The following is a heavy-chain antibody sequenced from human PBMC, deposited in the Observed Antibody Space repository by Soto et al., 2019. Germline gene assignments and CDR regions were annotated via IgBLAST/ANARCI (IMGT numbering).Heavy chain of an antibody. D-gene: IGHD2-15*01. Sequence: SETLSLTCTVSGGSISSSSYYWGWIRQPQGKGLEWIGSIYYSGSTYYNPSLKSRVTISVDTSKNQFSLKLSSVTAADTSVYYFARHLSVVVTHYYXDVWGKGTTVTV. V-gene: IGHV4-39*01. CDR1: GGSISSSSYY. CDR2: IYYSGST. J-gene: IGHJ6*03. CDR3: ARHLSVVVTHYYXDV.